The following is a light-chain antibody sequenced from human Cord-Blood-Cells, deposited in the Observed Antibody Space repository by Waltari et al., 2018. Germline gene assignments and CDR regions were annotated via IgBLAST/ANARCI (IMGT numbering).Light chain of an antibody. V-gene: IGKV1-27*01. CDR1: QGIINY. J-gene: IGKJ4*01. Sequence: DIQMTQSPSSLSAAVGDRVTITCRASQGIINYLAWYQQKPGKVPKLLIYAASTLQSGGPSRFSGSGSGTDFTLTISSLQPEDVATYYCQKYNSAPLTFGGGTKVEIK. CDR2: AAS. CDR3: QKYNSAPLT.